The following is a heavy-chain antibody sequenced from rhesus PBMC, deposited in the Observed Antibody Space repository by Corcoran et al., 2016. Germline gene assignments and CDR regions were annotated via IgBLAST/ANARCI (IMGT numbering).Heavy chain of an antibody. J-gene: IGHJ4*01. CDR3: IRGGYGTVVDY. V-gene: IGHV1-138*01. Sequence: VQLVQSGAEVKKPGSSVTVSCWTSGYTFTDYYITWVRQAPGQGLVWVGAINPKTGCANFATKFQGRIIMTRDTSTSTADMKLTSLTSEDTAIYYCIRGGYGTVVDYWGQGVLVTVSS. D-gene: IGHD4-29*01. CDR2: INPKTGCA. CDR1: GYTFTDYY.